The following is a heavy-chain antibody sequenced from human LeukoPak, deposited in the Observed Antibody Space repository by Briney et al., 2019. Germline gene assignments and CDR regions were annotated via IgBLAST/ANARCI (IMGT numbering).Heavy chain of an antibody. CDR1: GFTFSSYG. V-gene: IGHV3-30*18. Sequence: PGGSLRLSCAASGFTFSSYGMHWVRQAPGKGLEWVAVISYDGSNKYYADSVKGRFTISRDNSKNTLYLQMNSLRAEDTAVYYCAKDEGDIVVVPAAMRISWGFDYWGQGTLVTVSS. J-gene: IGHJ4*02. D-gene: IGHD2-2*01. CDR3: AKDEGDIVVVPAAMRISWGFDY. CDR2: ISYDGSNK.